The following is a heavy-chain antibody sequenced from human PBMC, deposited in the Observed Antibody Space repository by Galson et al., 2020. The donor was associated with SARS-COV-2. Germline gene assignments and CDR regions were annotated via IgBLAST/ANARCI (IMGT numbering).Heavy chain of an antibody. Sequence: GESLKISCKGSGYSFTSYWIGWVRQMPGKGLEWMGIIYPGDSDTRYSPSFQGQVTISADKSISTAYLQWSSLKASDTAMYYCARRADPNDYSNYDWFDAWGQGTLVTVSS. V-gene: IGHV5-51*01. CDR2: IYPGDSDT. J-gene: IGHJ5*02. D-gene: IGHD4-4*01. CDR1: GYSFTSYW. CDR3: ARRADPNDYSNYDWFDA.